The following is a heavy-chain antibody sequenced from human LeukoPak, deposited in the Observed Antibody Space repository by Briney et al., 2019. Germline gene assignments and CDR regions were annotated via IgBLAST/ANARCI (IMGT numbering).Heavy chain of an antibody. CDR2: IYYSGST. V-gene: IGHV4-59*08. CDR1: GGSINNYY. CDR3: ARLDSSGWSY. J-gene: IGHJ4*02. D-gene: IGHD6-19*01. Sequence: SETLSLTRTVSGGSINNYYWSWIRQPPGKGLEWIGYIYYSGSTNYNPSLKSRVTISVDTSKNQFSLKLSSVTAADTAVYYCARLDSSGWSYWGQGTLVTVSS.